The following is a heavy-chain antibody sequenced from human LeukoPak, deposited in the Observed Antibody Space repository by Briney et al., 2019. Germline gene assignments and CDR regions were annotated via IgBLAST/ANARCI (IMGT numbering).Heavy chain of an antibody. CDR3: ARKLVRIQDWFDP. J-gene: IGHJ5*02. V-gene: IGHV3-23*01. CDR1: GFTFSSYS. Sequence: PGGSLRLSCAASGFTFSSYSMNWVRQAPGKGLEWVSAISGSGGSTYYADSVKGRFTISRDNSKNTLYLQMNSLRAEDTAVYYCARKLVRIQDWFDPWGQGTLVTVSS. CDR2: ISGSGGST. D-gene: IGHD5-18*01.